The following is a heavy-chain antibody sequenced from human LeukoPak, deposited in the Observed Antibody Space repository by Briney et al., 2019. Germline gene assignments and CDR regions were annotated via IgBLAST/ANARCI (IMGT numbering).Heavy chain of an antibody. V-gene: IGHV1-24*01. J-gene: IGHJ4*02. CDR2: FDPEDGET. CDR1: GYTLTELS. Sequence: ASVKVSCKVSGYTLTELSMHWVRQAPGKGLEWMGGFDPEDGETTYAQKFQGRVTMTEDTSTDTAYMELSSLRSEDTAVYYCATGHLWFGELDLFDYWGQGTLVTVSS. CDR3: ATGHLWFGELDLFDY. D-gene: IGHD3-10*01.